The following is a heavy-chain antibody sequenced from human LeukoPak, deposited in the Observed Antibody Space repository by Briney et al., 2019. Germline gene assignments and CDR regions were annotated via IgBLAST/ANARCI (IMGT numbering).Heavy chain of an antibody. D-gene: IGHD3-22*01. CDR3: ARHRENSYESSHMGFDP. CDR1: GASISRHY. CDR2: ISASGRT. Sequence: PSETLSLTCVVSGASISRHYWSWIRQPPGEGLEWIGYISASGRTNYNPALKSRVTISGDTSNNQFSLRLTSVTAADTAVYYCARHRENSYESSHMGFDPWGPGTLVTVSS. V-gene: IGHV4-4*09. J-gene: IGHJ5*02.